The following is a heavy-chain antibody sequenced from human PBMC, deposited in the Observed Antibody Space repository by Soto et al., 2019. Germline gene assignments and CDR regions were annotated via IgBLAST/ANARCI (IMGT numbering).Heavy chain of an antibody. V-gene: IGHV4-59*08. CDR2: IYYSGST. J-gene: IGHJ6*03. CDR3: ARSWLVNYYYMDV. D-gene: IGHD6-19*01. Sequence: SETLSLTCTVSGGSISSYYWSWIRQPPGKGLEWIGYIYYSGSTNYNPSLKSRVTISVDTSKNQFSLKLSSVTAADTAVYYCARSWLVNYYYMDVWGKGTTVTVSS. CDR1: GGSISSYY.